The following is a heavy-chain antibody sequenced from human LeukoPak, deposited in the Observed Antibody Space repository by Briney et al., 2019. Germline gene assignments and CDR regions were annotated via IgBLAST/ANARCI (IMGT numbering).Heavy chain of an antibody. Sequence: SETLSLTCTVSGGSISSYYWSWIRQPPGEGLEWIGYIYYSGSTNYNPSLKSRVTISVGTSKNQFSLKLSSVTAADTAVYYCARDPRWHYYDSSRYRHDYWGQGTLVTVSS. J-gene: IGHJ4*02. CDR2: IYYSGST. CDR3: ARDPRWHYYDSSRYRHDY. V-gene: IGHV4-59*01. CDR1: GGSISSYY. D-gene: IGHD3-22*01.